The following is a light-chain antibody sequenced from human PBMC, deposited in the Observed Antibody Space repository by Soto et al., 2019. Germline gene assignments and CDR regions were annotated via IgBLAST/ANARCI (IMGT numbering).Light chain of an antibody. J-gene: IGKJ5*01. Sequence: EIVLTQSPGTLSLSPGERATLSCRASQTITSSYLAWYQQKPGQAPRLVIYGASSRATVIPDRFSGSGSGTDFTLTISRLEPEDFAVYYCQQYGSSPYTFGQGTRLEIK. V-gene: IGKV3-20*01. CDR2: GAS. CDR3: QQYGSSPYT. CDR1: QTITSSY.